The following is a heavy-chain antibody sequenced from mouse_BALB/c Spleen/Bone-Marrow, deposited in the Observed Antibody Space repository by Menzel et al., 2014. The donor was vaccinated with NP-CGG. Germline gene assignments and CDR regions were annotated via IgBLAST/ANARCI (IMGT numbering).Heavy chain of an antibody. Sequence: QVQLQQSGPELVKPGASVKISCKASGYTFTDYYINWVKQKPGQGLEWIGWIYPGGGNTKYNEKFKGKATLTVDTSSSTAYMQLSSLTSEGTAVYFCARPPYYYGSSYYWYFDVWGAGTTVTVSS. V-gene: IGHV1-84*02. J-gene: IGHJ1*01. D-gene: IGHD1-1*01. CDR3: ARPPYYYGSSYYWYFDV. CDR1: GYTFTDYY. CDR2: IYPGGGNT.